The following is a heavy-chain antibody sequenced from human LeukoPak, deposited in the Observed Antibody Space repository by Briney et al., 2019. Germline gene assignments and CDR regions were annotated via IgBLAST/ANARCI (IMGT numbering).Heavy chain of an antibody. Sequence: PGGSLRLSCAASGFTFSSYAMSWVRQVPGKGLEWVSGISGSGGSTYSADSVKGRFTISRDNSKNTLNLQMSSLRADDTAVYYCAKVNGIAVAGTVAFDIWGQGTMVTVSS. J-gene: IGHJ3*02. V-gene: IGHV3-23*01. CDR2: ISGSGGST. CDR3: AKVNGIAVAGTVAFDI. D-gene: IGHD6-19*01. CDR1: GFTFSSYA.